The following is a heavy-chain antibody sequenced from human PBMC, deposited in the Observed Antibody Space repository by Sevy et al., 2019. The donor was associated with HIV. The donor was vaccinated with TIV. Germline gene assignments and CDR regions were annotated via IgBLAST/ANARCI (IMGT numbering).Heavy chain of an antibody. J-gene: IGHJ6*02. CDR3: ARDTGGIGMDV. V-gene: IGHV3-7*01. Sequence: GGSLRLSCAASGFTFSSHWMSWVRQAPGKGLEWVANIKQDGSEKYYVDSVEGRFTISRDNAKNSLSLQMNSLRAEDTAVYYCARDTGGIGMDVWGQGTTVTVSS. CDR1: GFTFSSHW. CDR2: IKQDGSEK. D-gene: IGHD6-13*01.